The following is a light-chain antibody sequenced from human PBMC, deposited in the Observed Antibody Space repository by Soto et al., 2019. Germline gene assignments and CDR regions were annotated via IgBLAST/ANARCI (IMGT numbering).Light chain of an antibody. Sequence: DIRMTQSPSSLTASVGDRVNITCRASKSISTYFNWYQHKPVTAPNLLIYGAYRLQSGVPSRFTGRGSRTDFTRTISKLQPEDSATYSCQKSNSSPYTFGQGTRLEIK. J-gene: IGKJ2*01. CDR2: GAY. V-gene: IGKV1-39*01. CDR1: KSISTY. CDR3: QKSNSSPYT.